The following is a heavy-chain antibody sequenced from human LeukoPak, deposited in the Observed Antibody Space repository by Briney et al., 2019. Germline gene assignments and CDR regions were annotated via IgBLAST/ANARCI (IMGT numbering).Heavy chain of an antibody. Sequence: GASVKVSCKASGYTFTGYYMHWVRQAPGQGLEWMGWINPNSGGTNYAQKFQGRVTMTRDTSISTAYMELSRLRSDDTAVYYCARDKNAYYDILTGYYQYNWFDPWGQGTLVTVSS. V-gene: IGHV1-2*02. CDR3: ARDKNAYYDILTGYYQYNWFDP. J-gene: IGHJ5*02. D-gene: IGHD3-9*01. CDR2: INPNSGGT. CDR1: GYTFTGYY.